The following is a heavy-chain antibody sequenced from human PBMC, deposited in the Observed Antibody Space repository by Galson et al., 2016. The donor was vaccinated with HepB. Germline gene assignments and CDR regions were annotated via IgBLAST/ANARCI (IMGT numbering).Heavy chain of an antibody. CDR3: AKATSGSAYGSRYFQH. D-gene: IGHD3-10*01. V-gene: IGHV3-9*01. CDR2: ISWNSGRI. Sequence: SLRLSCAASGLRFDDHAMHWVRQAPGKGLEWVSGISWNSGRIDYADSVKGRFTVSRDNAKNSLYLQINSLRAEDTALYYCAKATSGSAYGSRYFQHWGQG. J-gene: IGHJ1*01. CDR1: GLRFDDHA.